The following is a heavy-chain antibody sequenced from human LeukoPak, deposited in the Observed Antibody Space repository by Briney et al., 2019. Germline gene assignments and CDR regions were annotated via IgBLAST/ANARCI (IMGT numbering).Heavy chain of an antibody. Sequence: GGSLRVSCEASRFTFSNYWMNWVRQAPGKGLEWVANIKEDGSEKYYVDSVRGRFTISRDNAKNSLYLQMNSLGGDDTALYYCARGKAALMDVWGKGTTVTVSS. J-gene: IGHJ6*03. CDR3: ARGKAALMDV. CDR2: IKEDGSEK. D-gene: IGHD6-6*01. V-gene: IGHV3-7*04. CDR1: RFTFSNYW.